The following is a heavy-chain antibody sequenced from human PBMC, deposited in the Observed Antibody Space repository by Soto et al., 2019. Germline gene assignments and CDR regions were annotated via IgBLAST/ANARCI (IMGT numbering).Heavy chain of an antibody. D-gene: IGHD2-21*02. CDR2: FIPVLGTT. V-gene: IGHV1-69*08. J-gene: IGHJ6*02. CDR1: GDTFSSYA. CDR3: AGRRYDCYYKHYYGMDV. Sequence: QVQLVQSGAEVKKPGSSVKVSCRASGDTFSSYAVNWLRQAPGRGLEWMGRFIPVLGTTDYAQKFRGRVTLTADKSANTVYVELSSLRSEDTALYYWAGRRYDCYYKHYYGMDVWGQGTTVTVAS.